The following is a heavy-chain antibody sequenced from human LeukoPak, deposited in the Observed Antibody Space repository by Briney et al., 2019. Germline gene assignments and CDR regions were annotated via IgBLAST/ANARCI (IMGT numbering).Heavy chain of an antibody. V-gene: IGHV3-53*05. D-gene: IGHD1-26*01. Sequence: GGSLRLSCAASGFTVSSNYMSWVRQAPGKGLEWVSVIYSGGSTYYADSVKGRFTISRDNSKNTLYLQMNSLRAEDTAVYYCARGPEWELLYFDYWGQGTLVTVSS. CDR1: GFTVSSNY. CDR3: ARGPEWELLYFDY. J-gene: IGHJ4*02. CDR2: IYSGGST.